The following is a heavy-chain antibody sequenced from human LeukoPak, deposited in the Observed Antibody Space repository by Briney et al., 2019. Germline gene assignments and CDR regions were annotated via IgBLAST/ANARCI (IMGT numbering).Heavy chain of an antibody. CDR3: ARGSPTYYYDSSGYSP. CDR2: ISAYNGNT. V-gene: IGHV1-18*01. D-gene: IGHD3-22*01. J-gene: IGHJ5*02. Sequence: ASVKVSCKASGYTFTSYGISWERQAPGQGLEWMGWISAYNGNTNYAQKLQGRVTMTTDTSTSTAYMELRSLRSDDTAVYYCARGSPTYYYDSSGYSPWGQGTLVTVSS. CDR1: GYTFTSYG.